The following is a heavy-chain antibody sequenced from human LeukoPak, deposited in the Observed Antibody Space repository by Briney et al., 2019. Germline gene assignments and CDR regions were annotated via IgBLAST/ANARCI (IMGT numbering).Heavy chain of an antibody. V-gene: IGHV4-34*01. D-gene: IGHD2-2*01. CDR3: ARRTSHGYYYFDY. J-gene: IGHJ4*02. Sequence: SETLSLTCAVYGGSFSGYYWSWIRQPPGKGLEWIGEINHSGSTNYIPSLKSRVTISVDTSKNQFSLKLSSVTAADTAVYYCARRTSHGYYYFDYWGQGTLVTVSS. CDR2: INHSGST. CDR1: GGSFSGYY.